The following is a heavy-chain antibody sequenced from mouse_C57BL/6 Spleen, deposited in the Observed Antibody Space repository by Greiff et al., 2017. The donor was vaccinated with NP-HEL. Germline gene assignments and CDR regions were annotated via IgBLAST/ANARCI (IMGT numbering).Heavy chain of an antibody. CDR3: AREGYDYPVNYFDY. Sequence: VQLQQPGAELVKPGASVKMSCKASGYTFTSYWITWVKQRPGQGLEWIGDIYPGSGSTNYNEKFKSKATLTVDTSSSTAYMQLSSLTSEDSAVYYCAREGYDYPVNYFDYWGQGTTLTVSS. J-gene: IGHJ2*01. D-gene: IGHD2-4*01. CDR1: GYTFTSYW. CDR2: IYPGSGST. V-gene: IGHV1-55*01.